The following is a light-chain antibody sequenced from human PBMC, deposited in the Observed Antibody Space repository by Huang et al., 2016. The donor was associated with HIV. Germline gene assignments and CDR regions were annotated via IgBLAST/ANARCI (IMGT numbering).Light chain of an antibody. CDR1: QIVSSH. V-gene: IGKV3-15*01. CDR3: QQYNDFRST. Sequence: ETVMTQSPVTLSVSPGDRASLSCRSSQIVSSHLAWYQQKPGQAPRLLIYAASTRATGVPARFSGSGDGTEFTLTISTLQSEDSAVYYCQQYNDFRSTFGPGTRVEIK. J-gene: IGKJ3*01. CDR2: AAS.